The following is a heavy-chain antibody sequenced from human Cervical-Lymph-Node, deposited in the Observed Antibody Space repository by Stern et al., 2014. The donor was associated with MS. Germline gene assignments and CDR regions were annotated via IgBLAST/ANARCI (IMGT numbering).Heavy chain of an antibody. J-gene: IGHJ2*01. CDR3: ARALGGDKSGWYFDL. D-gene: IGHD2-21*01. V-gene: IGHV1-46*01. CDR1: GYTFIGYY. CDR2: IISSGDST. Sequence: QVQLVQSGAEVKKPWASVKLSCKTSGYTFIGYYIHWVRQAPGQGLVLMGVIISSGDSTTYAQKFQGRVTMTMDTSPSTVYMEMSSLRSEDTAVYYCARALGGDKSGWYFDLWGRGALVSVSS.